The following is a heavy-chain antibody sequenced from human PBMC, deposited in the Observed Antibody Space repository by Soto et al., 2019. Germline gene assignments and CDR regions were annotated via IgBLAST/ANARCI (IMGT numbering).Heavy chain of an antibody. CDR2: MSGSSGYT. CDR3: ARDRGGYGPPDV. Sequence: QVQLVESGGGLVKPGGSLRLSCAASGFSFSDSYMSWVRQAPGKGLEWVAYMSGSSGYTGYADSVKGRFTISRDNAKNSLQLQMNILRVEDTSVYYGARDRGGYGPPDVWGQGTTVTVSS. CDR1: GFSFSDSY. J-gene: IGHJ6*02. V-gene: IGHV3-11*06. D-gene: IGHD3-10*01.